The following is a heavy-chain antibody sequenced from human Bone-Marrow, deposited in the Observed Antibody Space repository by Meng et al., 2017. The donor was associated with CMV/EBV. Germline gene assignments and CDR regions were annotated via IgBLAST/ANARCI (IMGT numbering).Heavy chain of an antibody. CDR2: TYYRSKWYI. J-gene: IGHJ4*02. V-gene: IGHV6-1*01. Sequence: SEPLSLTCAISGDSVSNIIIAWNWIRQSPSRGLEWLGRTYYRSKWYIEYAVSVASRITIELDTSNNLFSLQLNSVIPGDTAVYYCARGRYSTFDYWGQGALVTVSS. CDR3: ARGRYSTFDY. CDR1: GDSVSNIIIA. D-gene: IGHD1-1*01.